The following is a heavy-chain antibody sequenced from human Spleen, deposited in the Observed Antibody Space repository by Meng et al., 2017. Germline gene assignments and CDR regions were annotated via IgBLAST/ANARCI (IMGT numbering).Heavy chain of an antibody. CDR3: ARDEDISAAGKLFGDY. V-gene: IGHV1-2*06. J-gene: IGHJ4*02. CDR2: IDPKNGDT. CDR1: GYNFPDYY. D-gene: IGHD6-13*01. Sequence: QMQLVKTGAEVKKPGASVKVSCKPSGYNFPDYYIHWVRQAPGQGLEWMGRIDPKNGDTHYAQKFQGRVTMTGDTSISTAYMDLSGLRSDDTAVYYCARDEDISAAGKLFGDYWGQGTLVTVSS.